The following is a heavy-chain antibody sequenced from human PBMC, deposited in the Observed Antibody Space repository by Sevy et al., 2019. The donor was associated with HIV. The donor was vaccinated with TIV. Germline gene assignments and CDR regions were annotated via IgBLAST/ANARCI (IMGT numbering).Heavy chain of an antibody. V-gene: IGHV3-53*01. CDR3: ASPGTVGAIDAFDI. D-gene: IGHD1-26*01. Sequence: GGSLRLSCAASGFTVSSNYMSWVRQAPGKGLEWVSVIYSGGSTYYADSVKGRFTISRDNSKNTLYLQMNSLRAEDTAVYYCASPGTVGAIDAFDIWGQRTMVTVSS. CDR2: IYSGGST. J-gene: IGHJ3*02. CDR1: GFTVSSNY.